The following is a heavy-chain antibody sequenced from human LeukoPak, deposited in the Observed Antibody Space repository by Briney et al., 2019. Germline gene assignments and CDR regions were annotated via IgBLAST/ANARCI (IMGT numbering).Heavy chain of an antibody. J-gene: IGHJ4*02. CDR1: GGTFSSYA. D-gene: IGHD3-22*01. Sequence: ASVKVSCKASGGTFSSYAISWVRQAPGQGLEWMERIIPILGIANYAQKFQGRVTITADESTSTAYMELSSLRSEDTAVYYCARLSQYYYDSSDYWGQGTLVTVSS. CDR3: ARLSQYYYDSSDY. V-gene: IGHV1-69*04. CDR2: IIPILGIA.